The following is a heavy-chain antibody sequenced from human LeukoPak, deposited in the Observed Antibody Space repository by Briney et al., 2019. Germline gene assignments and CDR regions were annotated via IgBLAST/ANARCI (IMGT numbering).Heavy chain of an antibody. D-gene: IGHD2-15*01. J-gene: IGHJ4*02. CDR3: ARDTCNGGSCPLPF. CDR1: GYTFTGYY. CDR2: INPNSGGT. Sequence: GASVKVSCKASGYTFTGYYMHWVRQAPGQGLEWMGWINPNSGGTNYAQKFQGRVTMTRDTSISTAYMELSRLRSDDTAMYFCARDTCNGGSCPLPFWGQGTLVSVSS. V-gene: IGHV1-2*02.